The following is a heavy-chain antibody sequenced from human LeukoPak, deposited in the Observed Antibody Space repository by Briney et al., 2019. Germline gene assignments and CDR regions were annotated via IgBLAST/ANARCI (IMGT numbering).Heavy chain of an antibody. CDR1: GYTFTGYY. CDR2: INPNSGGT. Sequence: ASVKVSCKASGYTFTGYYMHWVRQAPGQGLEWMGRINPNSGGTNYAQKFQGRVTITRDTSASTAYMELSSLRSEDTAVYYCATYQRYYDSSGLRYWGQGTLVTVSS. J-gene: IGHJ4*02. V-gene: IGHV1-2*06. D-gene: IGHD3-22*01. CDR3: ATYQRYYDSSGLRY.